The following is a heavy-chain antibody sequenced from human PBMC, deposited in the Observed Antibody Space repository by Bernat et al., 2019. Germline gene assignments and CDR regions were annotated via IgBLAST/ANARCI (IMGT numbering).Heavy chain of an antibody. Sequence: QVQLVESGGGVVQPGRSLRLSCAASGFTFSSYAMHWVRQAPGKGLEWVAVISYDGSNKYYADSVKGRFTISRDNSKNTLYLQMNSLRAEDTAVYYCARGDVPAAIPIAMYWGQGTLVTVSS. J-gene: IGHJ4*02. CDR2: ISYDGSNK. V-gene: IGHV3-30-3*01. D-gene: IGHD2-2*02. CDR1: GFTFSSYA. CDR3: ARGDVPAAIPIAMY.